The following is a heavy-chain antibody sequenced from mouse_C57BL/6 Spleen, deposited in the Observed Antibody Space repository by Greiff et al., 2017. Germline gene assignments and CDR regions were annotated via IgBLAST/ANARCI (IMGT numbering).Heavy chain of an antibody. CDR3: ARHDHYSNYWFAY. J-gene: IGHJ3*01. Sequence: DVMLVESGGGLVKPGGSLKLSCAASGFTFSSYTMSWVRQTPEKRLEWVATISGGGGNTYYPDSVKGRFTISRDNAKNTLYLQMSSLRSEDTALYYCARHDHYSNYWFAYWGQGTLVTVSA. CDR2: ISGGGGNT. CDR1: GFTFSSYT. D-gene: IGHD2-5*01. V-gene: IGHV5-9*01.